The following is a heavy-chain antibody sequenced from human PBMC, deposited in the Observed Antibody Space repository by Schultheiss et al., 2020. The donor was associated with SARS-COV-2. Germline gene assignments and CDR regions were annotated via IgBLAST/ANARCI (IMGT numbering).Heavy chain of an antibody. CDR3: ARDSRRWRFFDL. CDR2: FYYSGTT. Sequence: LRLSCTVSGGSISSSSYYWGWIRQHQGKGLEWIGYFYYSGTTDYNPTLESRVTISGDTSKNQFFLKLNSVTAADTAVYYCARDSRRWRFFDLWGRGTLVTVSS. CDR1: GGSISSSSYY. V-gene: IGHV4-31*03. D-gene: IGHD3-3*01. J-gene: IGHJ2*01.